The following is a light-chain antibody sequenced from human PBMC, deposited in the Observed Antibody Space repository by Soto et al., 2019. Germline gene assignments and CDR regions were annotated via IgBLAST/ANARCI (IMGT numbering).Light chain of an antibody. J-gene: IGKJ1*01. Sequence: EIVLTQSPGTLSVSPGERATLSCRASQSISSNHLAWYQQKPGQAPRLLIYGTSSRATGIPDRFSGSGSGTDFTLTISRLEPEDSEIYYCQQYVSWMCGPGTKVEIK. CDR3: QQYVSWM. CDR1: QSISSNH. V-gene: IGKV3-20*01. CDR2: GTS.